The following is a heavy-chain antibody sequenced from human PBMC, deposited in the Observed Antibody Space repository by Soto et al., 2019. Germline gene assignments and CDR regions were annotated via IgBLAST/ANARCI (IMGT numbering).Heavy chain of an antibody. Sequence: QVQLQQWGAGLLKPSETLSLTCAVYGGSFSGYYWSWIRQPPGKGLEWIGEINHSGSTNYNPSLKSRXXIXVXXSKNQFSLKLSSVTAADTAVYYCARDGYNIGDFDYWGQGTLVTVSS. J-gene: IGHJ4*02. CDR2: INHSGST. D-gene: IGHD5-12*01. V-gene: IGHV4-34*01. CDR3: ARDGYNIGDFDY. CDR1: GGSFSGYY.